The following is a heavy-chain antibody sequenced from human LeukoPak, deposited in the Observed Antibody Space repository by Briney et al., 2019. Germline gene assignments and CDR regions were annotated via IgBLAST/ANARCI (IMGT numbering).Heavy chain of an antibody. CDR2: INHSGST. Sequence: PSETLSLTCAVYGGSFSGYYWSWIRQPPGKGLEWIGEINHSGSTNYNPSLKSRVTISVDTSKNQFSLKLSSVTAADTAVYYCARTPSIAAALGGFVYWGQGTLATVSS. CDR3: ARTPSIAAALGGFVY. V-gene: IGHV4-34*01. J-gene: IGHJ4*02. CDR1: GGSFSGYY. D-gene: IGHD6-13*01.